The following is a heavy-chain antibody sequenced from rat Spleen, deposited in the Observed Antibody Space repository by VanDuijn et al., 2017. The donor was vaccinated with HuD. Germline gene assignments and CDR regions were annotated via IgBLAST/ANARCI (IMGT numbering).Heavy chain of an antibody. V-gene: IGHV2-43*01. D-gene: IGHD1-9*01. J-gene: IGHJ4*01. CDR3: TRDGTTGIFAYVMDA. CDR2: IWSGGNT. CDR1: GFSLTNFH. Sequence: QVQLKESGPGLVQPSQTLSLTCTVSGFSLTNFHVTWVRQPPGKGLEWMGAIWSGGNTDYNSAHKSRLSISRDTSKSQVFLKMNSLQSDDTGTYYCTRDGTTGIFAYVMDAWGQGASVTVSS.